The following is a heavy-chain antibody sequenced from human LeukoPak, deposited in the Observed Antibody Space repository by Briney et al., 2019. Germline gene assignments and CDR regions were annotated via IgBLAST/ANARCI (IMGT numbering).Heavy chain of an antibody. V-gene: IGHV4-4*07. D-gene: IGHD4/OR15-4a*01. Sequence: PSETLSLTCTVSGGSSSTYYWNWIRQPAGKGVEWIGRIHTSGNTKYNSSVKSRVTMSVDTSNNQLSLNLTSLTAADTAVYYCARWAHYWDYFDYWGQGIQVTVSS. CDR2: IHTSGNT. J-gene: IGHJ4*02. CDR1: GGSSSTYY. CDR3: ARWAHYWDYFDY.